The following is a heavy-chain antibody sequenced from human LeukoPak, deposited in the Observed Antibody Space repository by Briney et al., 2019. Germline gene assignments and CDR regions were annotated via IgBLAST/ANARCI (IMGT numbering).Heavy chain of an antibody. Sequence: PSETLSLTCTVSGGFISSYYWSWIRQPPGKGLEWIGYIYYSGSTNYNPSLKSRVTISVDTSKNQFSLKLSSVTAADTAVYYCARGPGFLAWGQGTLVTVSS. CDR3: ARGPGFLA. J-gene: IGHJ5*02. D-gene: IGHD2/OR15-2a*01. CDR2: IYYSGST. CDR1: GGFISSYY. V-gene: IGHV4-59*01.